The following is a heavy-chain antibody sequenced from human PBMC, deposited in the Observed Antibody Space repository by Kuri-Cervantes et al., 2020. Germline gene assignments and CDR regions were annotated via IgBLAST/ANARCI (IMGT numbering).Heavy chain of an antibody. Sequence: SETLSLTCTVSGGSISSYYWSWIRQPPGKGLEWIGYIYYSGSTNYNPSLKSQVTISVDTSKNQFSLKLSSVTAADTAVYYCARDREYWYFDLWGRGTLVTVSS. CDR1: GGSISSYY. CDR3: ARDREYWYFDL. CDR2: IYYSGST. J-gene: IGHJ2*01. V-gene: IGHV4-59*01.